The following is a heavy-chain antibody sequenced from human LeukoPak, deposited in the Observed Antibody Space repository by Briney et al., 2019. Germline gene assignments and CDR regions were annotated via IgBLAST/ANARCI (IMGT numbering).Heavy chain of an antibody. Sequence: SETLSLNCTVSGGSLSSYCWSWIRQPPGQGLEWIVYIYYSGSTNYNPSLKSRVTISVDTSKNQFSLKLSSVTAADTAVYYCAKGDEWFDPWGQGTLVTVSS. V-gene: IGHV4-59*01. CDR2: IYYSGST. CDR3: AKGDEWFDP. J-gene: IGHJ5*02. D-gene: IGHD3-16*01. CDR1: GGSLSSYC.